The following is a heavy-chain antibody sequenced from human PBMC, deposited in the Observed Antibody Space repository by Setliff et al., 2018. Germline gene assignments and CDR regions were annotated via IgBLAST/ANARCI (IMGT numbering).Heavy chain of an antibody. V-gene: IGHV3-33*03. J-gene: IGHJ4*02. CDR2: IWDDGGNK. Sequence: GGSLRLSCAASGFTFSTYRMHWVRQAPGKGLEWVAVIWDDGGNKYYVDSVKGRFTISRDNAKNSLYLQMNSPRAEDTAVYYCATYKRSSSFEYWGQGSLVTVSS. D-gene: IGHD6-6*01. CDR3: ATYKRSSSFEY. CDR1: GFTFSTYR.